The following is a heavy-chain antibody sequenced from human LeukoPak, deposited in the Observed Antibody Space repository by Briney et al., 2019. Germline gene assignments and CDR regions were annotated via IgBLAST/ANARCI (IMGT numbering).Heavy chain of an antibody. Sequence: GGSLRLSCAASGFTFSSFSMNWVRQAPGKGLKWVSYISSTSSTIYYADSVKGRVTISRDNAKNSLYLQMNSLRAEDTAVYYCARAHPGDYSDFQFGYWGQGTLVTVSS. CDR2: ISSTSSTI. V-gene: IGHV3-48*01. D-gene: IGHD4-11*01. J-gene: IGHJ4*02. CDR1: GFTFSSFS. CDR3: ARAHPGDYSDFQFGY.